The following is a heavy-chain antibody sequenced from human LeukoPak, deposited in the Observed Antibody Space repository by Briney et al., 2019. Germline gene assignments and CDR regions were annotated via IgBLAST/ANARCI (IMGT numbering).Heavy chain of an antibody. CDR2: ISGSGGST. V-gene: IGHV3-23*01. D-gene: IGHD7-27*01. Sequence: PGGSLRLSCASSGFTFSSYRMNWVRQAPGKGLEWVSAISGSGGSTYYADSVKGRFTISRDNPKNTLYLQMNSLRAEDTAVYYCAKADWGYYFDYWGQGTLVTVSS. J-gene: IGHJ4*02. CDR3: AKADWGYYFDY. CDR1: GFTFSSYR.